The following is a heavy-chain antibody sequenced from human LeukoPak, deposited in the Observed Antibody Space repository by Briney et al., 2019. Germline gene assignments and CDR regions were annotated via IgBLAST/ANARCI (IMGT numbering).Heavy chain of an antibody. D-gene: IGHD1-26*01. CDR3: VRGPPCGRGVCPSLYDYYMDV. CDR2: TRNKANSFTT. J-gene: IGHJ6*03. CDR1: GFTFSDHY. V-gene: IGHV3-72*01. Sequence: PGGSLRLSCAASGFTFSDHYMDWVRQAPGKGLEWLGRTRNKANSFTTEYAASVKGRFTMSRDDSKNSLYLQMSSLKTGDTAVYYCVRGPPCGRGVCPSLYDYYMDVWGKGTTVTVSS.